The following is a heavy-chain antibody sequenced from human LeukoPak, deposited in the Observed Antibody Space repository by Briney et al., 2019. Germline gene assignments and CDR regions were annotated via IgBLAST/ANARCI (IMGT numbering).Heavy chain of an antibody. V-gene: IGHV4-38-2*02. J-gene: IGHJ6*03. CDR2: IYFSGNT. CDR1: GYSISSGYY. Sequence: SETLSLTCTVSGYSISSGYYWGWIRQPPGKGLEWIGNIYFSGNTYYNPSLKSRVTISLDTSKNQFSLKLSSVTAADTAVYYCARVSFKSAFGELLYVDYYYMDVWGKGTTVTISS. D-gene: IGHD3-10*01. CDR3: ARVSFKSAFGELLYVDYYYMDV.